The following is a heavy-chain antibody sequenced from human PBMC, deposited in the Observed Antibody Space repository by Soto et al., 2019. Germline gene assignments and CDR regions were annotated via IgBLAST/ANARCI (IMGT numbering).Heavy chain of an antibody. Sequence: KTSETLSLTCAVYGGSFSGYYWSWIRQPPGKGLEWIGEINHSGSTNYNPSLKSRVTISVDTSKNQFSLKLSSVTAADTAVYYCARAGLLWFGELPPGMDVWGQGTTVTVSS. J-gene: IGHJ6*02. D-gene: IGHD3-10*01. CDR3: ARAGLLWFGELPPGMDV. CDR1: GGSFSGYY. CDR2: INHSGST. V-gene: IGHV4-34*01.